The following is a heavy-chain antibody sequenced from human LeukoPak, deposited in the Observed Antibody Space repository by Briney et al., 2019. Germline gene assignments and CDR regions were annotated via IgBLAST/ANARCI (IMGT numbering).Heavy chain of an antibody. J-gene: IGHJ4*02. D-gene: IGHD5-12*01. V-gene: IGHV4-59*08. Sequence: SETLSLTCTVSGGSISSYYWSWIRQPPGKGLEWIGYIYYSGSTNYNPSLKSRVTISVDTSKNQFSLKLSSVTAADTAVYYCARGGMVATHYYFDYWGQGTLVTVSS. CDR1: GGSISSYY. CDR3: ARGGMVATHYYFDY. CDR2: IYYSGST.